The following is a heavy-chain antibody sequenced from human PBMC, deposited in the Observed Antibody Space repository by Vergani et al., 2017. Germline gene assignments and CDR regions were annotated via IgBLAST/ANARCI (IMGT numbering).Heavy chain of an antibody. CDR1: GGSFSGYY. D-gene: IGHD2-2*01. Sequence: QVQLQQWGAGLLKPSETLSLTCAVYGGSFSGYYWSWIRQPPGKGLEWIGEINHSGSTNYNPSLKSRVTISVDTSKNQFSLKQSSVTAADTAVYYCARELGYCSSTSCYAGFDYWGQGTLVTVSS. J-gene: IGHJ4*02. CDR2: INHSGST. V-gene: IGHV4-34*01. CDR3: ARELGYCSSTSCYAGFDY.